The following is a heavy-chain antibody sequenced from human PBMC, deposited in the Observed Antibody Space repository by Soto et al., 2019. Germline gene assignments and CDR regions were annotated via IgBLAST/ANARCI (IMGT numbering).Heavy chain of an antibody. V-gene: IGHV4-4*07. CDR3: ARDKMATIDA. J-gene: IGHJ5*02. D-gene: IGHD5-12*01. CDR2: IYTSGST. Sequence: SETLSLTCTFSVGSISIYYWLWIRQPAGKGLEWIGRIYTSGSTNYNPSLKSRVTMSVDTSKKQFSLKLSSVTAADTAVYYCARDKMATIDAWGQGTLVTVSS. CDR1: VGSISIYY.